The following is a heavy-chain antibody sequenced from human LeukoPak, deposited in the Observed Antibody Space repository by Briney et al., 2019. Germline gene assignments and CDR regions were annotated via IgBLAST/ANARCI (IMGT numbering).Heavy chain of an antibody. CDR1: VYTFTGYY. CDR2: INPNSGGT. CDR3: ARAFTSLEWLAHQDYYFDY. Sequence: GASVKVSFKASVYTFTGYYMHWVRQAPGQGLEWMGWINPNSGGTNYAQKFQGRVTMTRDTSISTAYMELSRLRSDDTAVYYCARAFTSLEWLAHQDYYFDYWGQGTLVTVSS. V-gene: IGHV1-2*02. J-gene: IGHJ4*02. D-gene: IGHD6-19*01.